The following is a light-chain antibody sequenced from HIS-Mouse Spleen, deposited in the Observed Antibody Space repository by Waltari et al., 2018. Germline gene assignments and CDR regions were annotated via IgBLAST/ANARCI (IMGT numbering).Light chain of an antibody. J-gene: IGLJ2*01. CDR2: EDS. CDR1: ALPKKY. CDR3: YSTDSSGNHRV. Sequence: SSELTQPPPVSVSPGQTARITCSGDALPKKYAYWYQHKSGQAPVLVIYEDSKRPSGIPERFSGSSSGTMATLTISGAQVEDEADYYCYSTDSSGNHRVFGGGTKLTVL. V-gene: IGLV3-10*01.